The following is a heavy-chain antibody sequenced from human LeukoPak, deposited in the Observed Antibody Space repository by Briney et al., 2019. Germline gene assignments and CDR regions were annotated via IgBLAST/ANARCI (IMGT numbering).Heavy chain of an antibody. D-gene: IGHD6-13*01. J-gene: IGHJ5*02. CDR3: ARDQSSSWYWFDP. CDR2: IYHSGTT. CDR1: GGSISSGGYS. V-gene: IGHV4-30-2*01. Sequence: SETLSLTCAVSGGSISSGGYSWNWIRQPPGKGLEWIGYIYHSGTTYYNPSLESRVTISVDRSKNQFSLKLSSVTAADTAVYYCARDQSSSWYWFDPWGQGTLVTVSS.